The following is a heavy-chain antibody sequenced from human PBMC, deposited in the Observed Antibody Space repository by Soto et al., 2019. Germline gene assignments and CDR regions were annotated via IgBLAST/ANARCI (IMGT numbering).Heavy chain of an antibody. J-gene: IGHJ6*03. CDR3: AKGIRPERKNYYYYYMDV. CDR1: GFTFSSYA. Sequence: PGGSLRLSCAASGFTFSSYAMSWVRQAPGKGLEWVSAISGSGGSTYYADSVKGRFTISRDNSKNTLYLQMNSLRAEDTAVYYCAKGIRPERKNYYYYYMDVWGKGTTVTVSS. D-gene: IGHD2-21*01. V-gene: IGHV3-23*01. CDR2: ISGSGGST.